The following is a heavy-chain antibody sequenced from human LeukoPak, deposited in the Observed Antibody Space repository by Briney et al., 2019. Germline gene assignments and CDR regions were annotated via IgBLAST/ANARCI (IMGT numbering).Heavy chain of an antibody. J-gene: IGHJ4*02. D-gene: IGHD2-15*01. Sequence: GGSLRLSCEASGFTFTSYSVNWVRQAPGKGLEWVSSISSTSNIYYADSVKGRFTIPRDNAKNSLYLQMNSLRAEDTAVYYCARDGYCSGCSCYSTTDYWGQGTLVTVSS. CDR2: ISSTSNI. V-gene: IGHV3-21*01. CDR1: GFTFTSYS. CDR3: ARDGYCSGCSCYSTTDY.